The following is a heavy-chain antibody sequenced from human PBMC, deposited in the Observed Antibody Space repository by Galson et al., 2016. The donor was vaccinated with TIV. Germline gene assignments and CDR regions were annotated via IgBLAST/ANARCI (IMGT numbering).Heavy chain of an antibody. J-gene: IGHJ3*02. CDR2: IDWDDDK. D-gene: IGHD6-19*01. CDR3: ARTRSAVAGASDI. Sequence: PALVKPTQTLTLTCTFSGFSLSTSGMCVSWIRQPPGKALEWLARIDWDDDKYYSTSLKTRLTISKYTPKNQVVLIMTNMDPVDTATYYCARTRSAVAGASDIWGQGKMVTVSP. CDR1: GFSLSTSGMC. V-gene: IGHV2-70*11.